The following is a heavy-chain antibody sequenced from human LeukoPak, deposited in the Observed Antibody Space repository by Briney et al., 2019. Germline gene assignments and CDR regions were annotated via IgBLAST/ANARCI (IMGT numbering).Heavy chain of an antibody. CDR1: VFTFSSYS. Sequence: PGGSLRLSCAASVFTFSSYSMCGVREAPGEGREWVSGIKESGDITYYADSVKGRFTISRDNSKNTLYLQMNSLRAEDTAKYYCAKYCSGATCSGYWGQGTLVTVSP. V-gene: IGHV3-23*01. CDR2: IKESGDIT. D-gene: IGHD2-15*01. CDR3: AKYCSGATCSGY. J-gene: IGHJ4*02.